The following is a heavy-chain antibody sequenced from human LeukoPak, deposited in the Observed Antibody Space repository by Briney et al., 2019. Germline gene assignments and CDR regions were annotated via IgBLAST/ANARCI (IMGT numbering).Heavy chain of an antibody. CDR1: GFTFSSYG. D-gene: IGHD3/OR15-3a*01. J-gene: IGHJ5*02. CDR2: IWYDGSNK. Sequence: PPVRSLRLSCAASGFTFSSYGMHWVRQAPGKGLEWVAVIWYDGSNKYYADSVKGRFTISRDNSKNTLYLQMNSLRAEDTAVYYCARDYDFWGNNWFDLWGQGTLVTVSS. V-gene: IGHV3-33*01. CDR3: ARDYDFWGNNWFDL.